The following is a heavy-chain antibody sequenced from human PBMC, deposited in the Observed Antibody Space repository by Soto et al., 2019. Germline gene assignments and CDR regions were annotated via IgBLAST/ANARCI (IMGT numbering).Heavy chain of an antibody. J-gene: IGHJ6*02. D-gene: IGHD3-10*01. V-gene: IGHV3-33*01. CDR2: IWYDGSNK. Sequence: SLRLSCAASGFTFSSYGMHWVRQAPGKGLEWVAVIWYDGSNKYYADSVKGRFTISRDNSKNTLYLQMNSLRAEDTAVYYCARTYGSGRGYYYGMDVWGQGXTVTVYS. CDR3: ARTYGSGRGYYYGMDV. CDR1: GFTFSSYG.